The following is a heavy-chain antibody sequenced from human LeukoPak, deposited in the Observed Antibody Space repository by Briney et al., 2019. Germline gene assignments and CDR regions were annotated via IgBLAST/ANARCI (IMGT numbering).Heavy chain of an antibody. D-gene: IGHD3-22*01. CDR3: ARKNYYDSSGYYFDY. CDR1: GGSISSYY. V-gene: IGHV4-59*08. J-gene: IGHJ4*02. Sequence: PSQTLSLTCTVSGGSISSYYWNWIRQPPGKGLEWIGYIDYSRSTNYNPSLKSRVTISVDTSKNQFSLKLSSVTAADTAVYYCARKNYYDSSGYYFDYWGQGTLVTVSS. CDR2: IDYSRST.